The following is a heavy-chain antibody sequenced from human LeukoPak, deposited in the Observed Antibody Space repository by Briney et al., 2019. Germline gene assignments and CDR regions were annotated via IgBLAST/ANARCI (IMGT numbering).Heavy chain of an antibody. D-gene: IGHD6-13*01. J-gene: IGHJ5*02. Sequence: GGSLRLSCAASGFTFSSYAMSWVRQAPGKGPEWVSAIGAVGGSANYAESVKGRFTISRDNSKNTLYLQLNSLRAEDTAVYYCAKDPSSSWYPGDWFDPWGQGTLVTVSS. CDR3: AKDPSSSWYPGDWFDP. V-gene: IGHV3-23*01. CDR1: GFTFSSYA. CDR2: IGAVGGSA.